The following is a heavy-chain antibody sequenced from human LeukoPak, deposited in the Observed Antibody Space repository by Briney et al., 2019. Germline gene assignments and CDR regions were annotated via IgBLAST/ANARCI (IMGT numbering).Heavy chain of an antibody. CDR2: MSGSGYYT. V-gene: IGHV3-23*01. CDR1: GFAFSNFA. J-gene: IGHJ6*03. D-gene: IGHD3-3*01. CDR3: AKMEGQRLYDYCMDV. Sequence: GGSLRLSCAASGFAFSNFAMSWVRQAPGKGLEWVSAMSGSGYYTYYVESVKGRFTISRDNSKNTLYLHMNSLRADDTAVYYCAKMEGQRLYDYCMDVWGRGATVTVSS.